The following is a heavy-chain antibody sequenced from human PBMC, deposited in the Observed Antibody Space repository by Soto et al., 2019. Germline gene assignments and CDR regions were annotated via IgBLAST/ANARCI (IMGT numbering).Heavy chain of an antibody. CDR1: GFVVNRNY. J-gene: IGHJ4*02. V-gene: IGHV3-53*01. CDR2: MYSDGKT. CDR3: ARSPYCGTECNSGYLDF. D-gene: IGHD2-21*01. Sequence: GGSLRLSCATSGFVVNRNYMHWVRQAPGKGLEWVSVMYSDGKTYYGESVKGRFAISRDNSKNTVFLHMKSLRAEDTAVYYCARSPYCGTECNSGYLDFWGQGSLVTVSS.